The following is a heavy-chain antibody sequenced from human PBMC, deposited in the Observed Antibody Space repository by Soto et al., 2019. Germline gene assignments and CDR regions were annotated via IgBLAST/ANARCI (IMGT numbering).Heavy chain of an antibody. V-gene: IGHV1-18*01. Sequence: QVQLVQSGAEVKKPGASVKVSCKASGYTFTSSGVTWVRLAPGQGLEWMGWISPNSGNTIYAQKLQGRVTMTTDTSTATVYMELRSLRSDDTAVYYCARDASVQWSSGISYDPWGQGTLVTVSS. CDR3: ARDASVQWSSGISYDP. D-gene: IGHD3-10*01. CDR1: GYTFTSSG. CDR2: ISPNSGNT. J-gene: IGHJ5*02.